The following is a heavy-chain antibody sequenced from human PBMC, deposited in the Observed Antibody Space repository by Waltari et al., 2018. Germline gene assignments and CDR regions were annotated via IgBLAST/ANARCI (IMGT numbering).Heavy chain of an antibody. CDR2: ISGGSATK. J-gene: IGHJ4*02. CDR3: ARRPACSGGTCAFDY. D-gene: IGHD2-15*01. CDR1: GFTFSNYV. V-gene: IGHV3-23*01. Sequence: EVQLLESGGGLVQLGGSLRLSCAASGFTFSNYVMGWVRQAPGKGLEWVSSISGGSATKHDAESVKVRFTISRDNSRNTLYLQMSSLRVDDTAVYYCARRPACSGGTCAFDYWGQGTLVTVSS.